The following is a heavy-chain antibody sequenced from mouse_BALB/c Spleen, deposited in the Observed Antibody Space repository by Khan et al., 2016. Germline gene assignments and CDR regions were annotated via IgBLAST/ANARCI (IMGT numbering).Heavy chain of an antibody. CDR3: ARGWGDY. Sequence: QVQLKESGPGLVAPSQSLSITCTVSGFSLTGYGVNWVRKPPGKGLEWLGMIWGDGSTDYNSGLKSRLSISKDNSKSQVFLKMNSMQTDDTARYYCARGWGDYWGQGTSVTVSS. D-gene: IGHD2-3*01. J-gene: IGHJ4*01. CDR2: IWGDGST. V-gene: IGHV2-6-7*01. CDR1: GFSLTGYG.